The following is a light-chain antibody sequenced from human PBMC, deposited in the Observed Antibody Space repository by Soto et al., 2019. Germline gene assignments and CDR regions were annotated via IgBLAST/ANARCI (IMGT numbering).Light chain of an antibody. J-gene: IGKJ1*01. CDR2: GAS. CDR1: KSFSHSY. Sequence: IALKQSPATLSASAGYRATPSCRTSKSFSHSYLAWYQQKPGQAPRFLIHGASSRATGIPDRFSGSGSGTDFTLTIRSLEPEDFAVYYCQQYGRFARTFAEGTMVDI. V-gene: IGKV3-20*01. CDR3: QQYGRFART.